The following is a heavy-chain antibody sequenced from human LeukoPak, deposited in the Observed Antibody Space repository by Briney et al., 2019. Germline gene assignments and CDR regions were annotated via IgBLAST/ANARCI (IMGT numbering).Heavy chain of an antibody. V-gene: IGHV1-18*01. D-gene: IGHD2-15*01. CDR3: ARDPLYCSGGSCYENYQYAMDV. J-gene: IGHJ6*02. Sequence: ASVKVSCKASGYTFTSYGISWVRQAPGQGLEWMGWISAYSGDTNYAQKFQGRATMTTDTSTSTAYMELRSLSSDDTAVYYCARDPLYCSGGSCYENYQYAMDVWGQGTTVTVSS. CDR2: ISAYSGDT. CDR1: GYTFTSYG.